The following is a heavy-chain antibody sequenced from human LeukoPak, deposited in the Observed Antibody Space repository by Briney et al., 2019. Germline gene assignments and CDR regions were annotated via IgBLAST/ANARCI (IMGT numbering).Heavy chain of an antibody. V-gene: IGHV3-48*01. D-gene: IGHD3-22*01. CDR1: GFTFSSYS. Sequence: GGSLRLSCAASGFTFSSYSMNWVRQAPGKGLEWVSYISSSSSTIYYADSVKGRFTISRDNAKNSLYLQMNSLRAEDTAVYYCASLYYYDSSGPDAFDIWGQGTMVTVSS. CDR3: ASLYYYDSSGPDAFDI. CDR2: ISSSSSTI. J-gene: IGHJ3*02.